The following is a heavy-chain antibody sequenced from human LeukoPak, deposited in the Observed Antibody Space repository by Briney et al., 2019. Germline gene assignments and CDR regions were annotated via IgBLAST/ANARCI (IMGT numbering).Heavy chain of an antibody. CDR1: GFTVSSDY. CDR2: IYSGGDT. CDR3: ARLSNSSGWFSLDY. J-gene: IGHJ4*02. Sequence: HPGGSLRLSCAASGFTVSSDYMSWVRQAPGKGLEWVSLIYSGGDTYYADSVKGRFTISRDNAKNSLYLQMNSLRAEDTAVYYCARLSNSSGWFSLDYWGQGTLVTVSS. V-gene: IGHV3-66*01. D-gene: IGHD6-19*01.